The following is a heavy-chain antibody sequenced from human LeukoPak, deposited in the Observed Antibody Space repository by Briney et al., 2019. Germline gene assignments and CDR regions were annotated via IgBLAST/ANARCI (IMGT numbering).Heavy chain of an antibody. CDR2: ISNSSSYI. CDR3: ASLNGYGAFDI. J-gene: IGHJ3*02. CDR1: GFTFSSYS. D-gene: IGHD1-1*01. Sequence: GGSLRLSCAASGFTFSSYSMNWVRQPPGKWLEWVSSISNSSSYIYYADSVKGRFTISRDNAKNSLYLQMNSLRAEDTALYYCASLNGYGAFDIWGQGTMVTVSS. V-gene: IGHV3-21*04.